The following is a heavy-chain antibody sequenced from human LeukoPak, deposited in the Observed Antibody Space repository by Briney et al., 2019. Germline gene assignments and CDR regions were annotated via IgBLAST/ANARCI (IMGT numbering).Heavy chain of an antibody. J-gene: IGHJ3*02. CDR1: GGTFSSYA. Sequence: ASVKVSCKASGGTFSSYAISWVRQAPGQGLEWMGGIIPIFGTANYAQKIQGRVTITADESTSTAYMELSSLRSEDTAVYYCARGLKQWLVPDAFDIWGQGTMVTVSS. CDR3: ARGLKQWLVPDAFDI. V-gene: IGHV1-69*13. CDR2: IIPIFGTA. D-gene: IGHD6-19*01.